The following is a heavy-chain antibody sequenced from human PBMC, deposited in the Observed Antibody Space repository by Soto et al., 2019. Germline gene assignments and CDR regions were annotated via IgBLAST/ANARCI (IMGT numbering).Heavy chain of an antibody. D-gene: IGHD6-6*01. Sequence: EVQLVESGGGLVKPGGSLRLSCAASGFTFSNAWMNWVRQAPGKGLEWVGSIKSKTDGGTTDYAAPVKGRFTISRDDSKNTRYLQMNSLKTEDTAVYYCTTLSIAARPSHFDYWGQGTLVTVSS. V-gene: IGHV3-15*07. J-gene: IGHJ4*02. CDR2: IKSKTDGGTT. CDR1: GFTFSNAW. CDR3: TTLSIAARPSHFDY.